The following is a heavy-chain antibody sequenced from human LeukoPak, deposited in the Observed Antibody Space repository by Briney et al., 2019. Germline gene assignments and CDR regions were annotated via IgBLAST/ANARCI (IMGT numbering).Heavy chain of an antibody. D-gene: IGHD6-13*01. Sequence: ASVKVSCKASGYTFTGYFMHWVRQAPGQGLEWMGWINPNSGGTNYAQKFQGRVTMTRDTSISTAYVELSRLRSDDTAVYYCARGYSSSWSEGAFDIWGQGTMVTVSS. CDR2: INPNSGGT. J-gene: IGHJ3*02. CDR1: GYTFTGYF. CDR3: ARGYSSSWSEGAFDI. V-gene: IGHV1-2*02.